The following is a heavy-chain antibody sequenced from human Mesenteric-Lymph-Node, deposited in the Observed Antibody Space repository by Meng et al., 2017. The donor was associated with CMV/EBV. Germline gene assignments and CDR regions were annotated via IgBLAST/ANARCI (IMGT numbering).Heavy chain of an antibody. Sequence: GCVSGYYWSWIRQPPGKGLEWIGEINYSGTTNYNPSLKSRVTISIDTSKNQFSLKLTSVTAADTAVYYCARGHHFYDSSGYYYWFDPWGQGTLVTVSS. D-gene: IGHD3-22*01. J-gene: IGHJ5*02. CDR1: GCVSGYY. CDR2: INYSGTT. CDR3: ARGHHFYDSSGYYYWFDP. V-gene: IGHV4-34*01.